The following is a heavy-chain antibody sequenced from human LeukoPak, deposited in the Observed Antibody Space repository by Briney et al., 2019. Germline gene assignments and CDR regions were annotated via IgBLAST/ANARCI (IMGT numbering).Heavy chain of an antibody. CDR1: GFTFSSYA. CDR2: ISGSGGST. V-gene: IGHV3-23*01. CDR3: AKRRGVVVVAAHFDY. Sequence: PGGSLRLSCAASGFTFSSYAMSWVRQAPGKGLEWVSAISGSGGSTYYADSVKGRFTISRDNSKNTLYLQMNSLRAEDTAVYYCAKRRGVVVVAAHFDYWGQGTLVTVSS. D-gene: IGHD2-15*01. J-gene: IGHJ4*02.